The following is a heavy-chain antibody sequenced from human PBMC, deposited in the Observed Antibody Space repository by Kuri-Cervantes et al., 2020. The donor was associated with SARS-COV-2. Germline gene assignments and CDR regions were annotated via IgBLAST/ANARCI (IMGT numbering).Heavy chain of an antibody. V-gene: IGHV4-59*01. D-gene: IGHD4-17*01. Sequence: SETLSLTCAVYGGSFNTYYWSWIRQPPGKGLEWIGYIYYSGSVSYNPSLMSRVTISVDTSKNQFSLRLTSVTAADTAVYYCTTVTPTSVFDFWGQGTLVTVSS. CDR3: TTVTPTSVFDF. J-gene: IGHJ4*02. CDR1: GGSFNTYY. CDR2: IYYSGSV.